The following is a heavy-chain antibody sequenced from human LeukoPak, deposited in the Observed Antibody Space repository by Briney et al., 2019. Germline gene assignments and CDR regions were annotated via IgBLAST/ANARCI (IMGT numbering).Heavy chain of an antibody. Sequence: SETLSLTCAVSGYSTNSAYYWGWIRQPPGRGLEWIGSMYHSGITYYNPSLKSRVTISVDTSKNQFSLKLNSVTAADTAVYYCARLTPGKNWFDPWGQGTLVTVSS. CDR1: GYSTNSAYY. V-gene: IGHV4-38-2*01. CDR2: MYHSGIT. CDR3: ARLTPGKNWFDP. J-gene: IGHJ5*02. D-gene: IGHD3-10*01.